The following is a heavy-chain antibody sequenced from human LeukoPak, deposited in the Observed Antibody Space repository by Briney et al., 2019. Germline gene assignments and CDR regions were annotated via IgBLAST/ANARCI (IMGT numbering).Heavy chain of an antibody. J-gene: IGHJ4*02. V-gene: IGHV1-46*01. CDR3: ARGHSSGYYWLDY. CDR1: GYTLTNYL. CDR2: INPSGGST. D-gene: IGHD3-22*01. Sequence: ASVKVSCKASGYTLTNYLLYWVRQAPGQGREWMGIINPSGGSTSYAQKFQGRVTMTRDTSTSTVYMELSSVRSEDTAVYYCARGHSSGYYWLDYWGQGTLVTVSS.